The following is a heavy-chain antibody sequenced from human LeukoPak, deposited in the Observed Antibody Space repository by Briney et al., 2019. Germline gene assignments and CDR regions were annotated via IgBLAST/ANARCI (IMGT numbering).Heavy chain of an antibody. V-gene: IGHV4-39*07. D-gene: IGHD2-15*01. CDR1: GGSISSSSYY. Sequence: SETLSLTCTVSGGSISSSSYYWGWIRQPPGKGLEWIGSIYYSGSTYYNPSLKSRVTISVDTSKNQFSLKLSSVTAADTAVYYCAKEVVVAATDYWGQGTLVTVSS. J-gene: IGHJ4*02. CDR2: IYYSGST. CDR3: AKEVVVAATDY.